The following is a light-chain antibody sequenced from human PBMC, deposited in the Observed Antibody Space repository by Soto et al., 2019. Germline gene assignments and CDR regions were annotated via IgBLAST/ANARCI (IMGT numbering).Light chain of an antibody. CDR2: RNN. J-gene: IGLJ1*01. CDR3: AAWDDSLSAHV. CDR1: SSNIGSNF. V-gene: IGLV1-47*01. Sequence: QSVLTQPPSASGTPGQRVTISCSGSSSNIGSNFVYWYQQLPGTAPTLLIYRNNQRPSGVPDRFSGSKSGTSASLAISGFRSEDEADYYCAAWDDSLSAHVFGTGTKVTVL.